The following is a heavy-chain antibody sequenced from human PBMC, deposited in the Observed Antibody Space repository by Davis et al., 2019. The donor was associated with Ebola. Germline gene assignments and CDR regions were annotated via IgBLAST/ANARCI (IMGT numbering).Heavy chain of an antibody. CDR3: ARERWERIAARPGGHYYYYYGMDV. Sequence: ASVKVSCKASGYTFTSYGISWVRQAPGQGLEWMGWINPNSGGTNYAQKFQGWVTITRDTSISTAYMELSRLRSDDTAVYYCARERWERIAARPGGHYYYYYGMDVWGQGTTVTVSS. D-gene: IGHD6-6*01. CDR1: GYTFTSYG. CDR2: INPNSGGT. V-gene: IGHV1-2*04. J-gene: IGHJ6*02.